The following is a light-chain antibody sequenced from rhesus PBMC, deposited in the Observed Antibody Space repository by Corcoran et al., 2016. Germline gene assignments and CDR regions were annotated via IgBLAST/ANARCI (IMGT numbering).Light chain of an antibody. CDR1: QGISSY. CDR2: AAT. V-gene: IGKV1-28*02. Sequence: DIQMTQSPSSLSASVGDTVTITCRASQGISSYLHWFQQKQGKAPKLLIYAATTLQSGVPSRFSGSGSGTYFTLTIRSLQPEDFATYYCQQYKSYPLTFGGGTKVEIK. J-gene: IGKJ4*01. CDR3: QQYKSYPLT.